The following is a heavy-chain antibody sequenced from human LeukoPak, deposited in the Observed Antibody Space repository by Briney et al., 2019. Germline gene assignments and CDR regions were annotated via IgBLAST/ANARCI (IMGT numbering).Heavy chain of an antibody. CDR1: GFTFSSYG. J-gene: IGHJ4*02. D-gene: IGHD3-22*01. CDR3: AKEGHRDYYDSSGYYSI. CDR2: ISGSGGST. V-gene: IGHV3-23*01. Sequence: QPGGSLRLSCAASGFTFSSYGMSWVRQAPGKGLEWVSAISGSGGSTYYADSVKGRFTISRDNSKNTLYLQMNSLRAEDTAVYYCAKEGHRDYYDSSGYYSIWGQGTLVTVSS.